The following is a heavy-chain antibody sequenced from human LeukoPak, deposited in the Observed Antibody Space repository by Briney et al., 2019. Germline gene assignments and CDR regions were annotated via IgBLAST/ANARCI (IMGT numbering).Heavy chain of an antibody. D-gene: IGHD2-2*01. CDR3: ARNVKGRNYCTSTSCYYYYYMDV. J-gene: IGHJ6*03. CDR2: INWNGGST. CDR1: GFTFDDYG. Sequence: GGSLRLSCAASGFTFDDYGMSWVRQAPGKGLEWVSGINWNGGSTGYADSVKGRFTISRDNAKNSLYLQMNSLRGEDTAVYYCARNVKGRNYCTSTSCYYYYYMDVWGKGTTVTVSS. V-gene: IGHV3-20*04.